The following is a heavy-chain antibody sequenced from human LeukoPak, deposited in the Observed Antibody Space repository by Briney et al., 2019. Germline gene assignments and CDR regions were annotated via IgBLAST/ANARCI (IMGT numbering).Heavy chain of an antibody. Sequence: GGSLRLSCAASGFTFRNFAMSWVRQAPGKGLEWVSGLSHGGTRTFYAASVKGRFTISRDDSKNTLYLQMNSLRAEDTAVYYCAKPRETYYYGSVVYWGQGTLVTVSS. CDR1: GFTFRNFA. J-gene: IGHJ4*02. CDR2: LSHGGTRT. V-gene: IGHV3-23*01. CDR3: AKPRETYYYGSVVY. D-gene: IGHD3-10*01.